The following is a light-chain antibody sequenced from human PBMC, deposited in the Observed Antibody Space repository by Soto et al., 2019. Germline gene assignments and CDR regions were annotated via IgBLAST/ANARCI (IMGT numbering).Light chain of an antibody. V-gene: IGKV3-20*01. CDR2: RAS. CDR3: QQYGSLIT. Sequence: EIVMTQSPATLSVSPGGRATLSCRASQSISDTLAWYQQKPGQAPRLLMYRASSRATGIPDRFSGSGSGTDFTLTISRLEPEDFAVYYCQQYGSLITFGQGTRLEIK. CDR1: QSISDT. J-gene: IGKJ5*01.